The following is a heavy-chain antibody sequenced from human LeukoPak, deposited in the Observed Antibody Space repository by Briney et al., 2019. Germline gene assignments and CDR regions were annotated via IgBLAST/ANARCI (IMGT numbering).Heavy chain of an antibody. J-gene: IGHJ3*02. CDR2: IRTSSAYT. Sequence: PGGSLRLSCAASGFTFSSYAMTWVRQAPGKGLEWVSYIRTSSAYTNYADSVKGRFTISRDNAKNSLYLQMNSLRAEDTAVYYCARSLQGFTDFDWMNAFDIWGQGTMVTVSS. CDR1: GFTFSSYA. V-gene: IGHV3-21*04. CDR3: ARSLQGFTDFDWMNAFDI. D-gene: IGHD3-9*01.